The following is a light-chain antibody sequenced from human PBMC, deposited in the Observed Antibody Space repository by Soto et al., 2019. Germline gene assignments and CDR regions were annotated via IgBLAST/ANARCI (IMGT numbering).Light chain of an antibody. Sequence: QSVMTQPPSVSAAPGQKVTISCSGSSSNIGGNSVSWYQQLPGTAPKLLIYDDNKRPSGIPDRFSGSKSGTSATLGITGFQTGDEGDYYCGSWDSSPSAYVFGTGTKLTVL. V-gene: IGLV1-51*01. J-gene: IGLJ1*01. CDR3: GSWDSSPSAYV. CDR1: SSNIGGNS. CDR2: DDN.